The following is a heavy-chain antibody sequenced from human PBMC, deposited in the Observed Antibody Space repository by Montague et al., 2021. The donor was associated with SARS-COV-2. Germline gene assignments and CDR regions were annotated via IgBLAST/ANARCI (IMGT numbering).Heavy chain of an antibody. Sequence: SETLSLTCTVSGGSFSNYYWSWIRQPPGKGLEWIGDGNHSGSTNNNPPLKRGVTISVNTSKNQFPLMLNSVTAADTAVYYCARGILSMNMSAVVRLLRIYYFDSWGQGTLVAVSS. V-gene: IGHV4-34*01. CDR1: GGSFSNYY. CDR2: GNHSGST. D-gene: IGHD6-19*01. CDR3: ARGILSMNMSAVVRLLRIYYFDS. J-gene: IGHJ4*02.